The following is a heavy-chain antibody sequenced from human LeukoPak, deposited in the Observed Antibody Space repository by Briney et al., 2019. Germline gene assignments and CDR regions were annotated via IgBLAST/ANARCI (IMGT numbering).Heavy chain of an antibody. J-gene: IGHJ6*02. CDR2: ISAYNGNT. CDR3: ARDTTGTTNYYYYYGMDV. Sequence: ASVKVSCKASGYTFTSYGISWVRQAPGQGLEWMGWISAYNGNTNYAQKLQGRVTMTTDTSTSTAYMELRSLRSEDTAVYYCARDTTGTTNYYYYYGMDVWGQGTTVTVSS. V-gene: IGHV1-18*01. CDR1: GYTFTSYG. D-gene: IGHD1-1*01.